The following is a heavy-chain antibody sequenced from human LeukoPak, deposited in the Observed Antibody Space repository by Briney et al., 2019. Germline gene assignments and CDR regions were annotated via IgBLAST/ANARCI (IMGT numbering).Heavy chain of an antibody. CDR2: IYYSGST. CDR3: ARDRQYQLLKVHWFDP. J-gene: IGHJ5*02. D-gene: IGHD2-2*01. V-gene: IGHV4-39*07. CDR1: GGSISSSSYY. Sequence: SETLSLTCSVSGGSISSSSYYWGWIRQPPGKGLEWIGSIYYSGSTYYNPSLKSRVTISVDTSKNQFSLRLSSVTAADTAVYYCARDRQYQLLKVHWFDPWGQGTLVTVSS.